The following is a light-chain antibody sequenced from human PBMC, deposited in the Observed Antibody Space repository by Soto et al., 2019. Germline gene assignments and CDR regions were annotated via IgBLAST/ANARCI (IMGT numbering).Light chain of an antibody. J-gene: IGKJ3*01. V-gene: IGKV2D-29*01. CDR1: QSLLHSDGKTY. Sequence: VMTQTPLSLSVTPGQPASISCKSSQSLLHSDGKTYLYWLLQKPGQPPQLLMSEVSNRFSGVPDRFSGSGSGTDFTLKISRVETEDVGVYYCMQSIHLLGAFGPGTRVDIK. CDR3: MQSIHLLGA. CDR2: EVS.